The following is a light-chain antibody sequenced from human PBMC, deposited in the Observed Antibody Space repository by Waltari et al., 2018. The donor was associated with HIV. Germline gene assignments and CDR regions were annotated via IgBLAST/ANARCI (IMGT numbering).Light chain of an antibody. CDR1: TGVVTSGHY. V-gene: IGLV7-46*01. CDR3: LLSYSGGRPV. J-gene: IGLJ3*02. Sequence: QAVVTQEPSLTVSPGGTVTLTCGSSTGVVTSGHYPYWFQQKPGQAPRTLIYDTANKHSWTPARFSGSLLGGKAALTLSGAQPEDGAEYYCLLSYSGGRPVFGGGTMLTVL. CDR2: DTA.